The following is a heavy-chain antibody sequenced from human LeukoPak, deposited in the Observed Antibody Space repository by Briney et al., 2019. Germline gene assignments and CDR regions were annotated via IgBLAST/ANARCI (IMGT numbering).Heavy chain of an antibody. CDR2: INFGGST. Sequence: PSETLSLTCTVSGGSISSYYWSWIRQSPRKGLKWIGYINFGGSTDYNPSLKSPVTISVDTSKNQFSLKLSSVTAADTAVYYCARPAQSYGMDVWGQGTTVTVSS. J-gene: IGHJ6*02. CDR3: ARPAQSYGMDV. V-gene: IGHV4-59*08. CDR1: GGSISSYY.